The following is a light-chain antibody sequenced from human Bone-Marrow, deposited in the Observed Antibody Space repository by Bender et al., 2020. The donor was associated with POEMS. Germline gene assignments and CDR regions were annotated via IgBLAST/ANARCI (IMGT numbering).Light chain of an antibody. Sequence: QSALTQPASVSGSPGQSITISCTGTSSDVRDYNYVSWYQQHPGKAPKLMIYDVSDRPSGVSNRFSGSKSANTASLTISGLQAEDEADYYCCSYTSSSMGVFGSGTKVTVL. J-gene: IGLJ1*01. V-gene: IGLV2-14*01. CDR2: DVS. CDR1: SSDVRDYNY. CDR3: CSYTSSSMGV.